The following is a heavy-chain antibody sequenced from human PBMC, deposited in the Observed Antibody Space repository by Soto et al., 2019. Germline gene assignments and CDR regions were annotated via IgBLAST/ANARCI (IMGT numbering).Heavy chain of an antibody. V-gene: IGHV1-3*01. CDR2: INAGNGNT. CDR3: ARQYLAAVYFDS. Sequence: KNFLASVKVSCKASGYTFTSHAMHWVRQAPGQRLEWMGWINAGNGNTKYSQKFQGRVTITRDTSASTAYMELSSLRSEVTAVYYCARQYLAAVYFDSWGQGTLVTVSS. J-gene: IGHJ4*02. CDR1: GYTFTSHA.